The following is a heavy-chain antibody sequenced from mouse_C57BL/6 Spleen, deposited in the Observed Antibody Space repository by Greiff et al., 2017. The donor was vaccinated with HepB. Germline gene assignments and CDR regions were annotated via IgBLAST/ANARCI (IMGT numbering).Heavy chain of an antibody. CDR1: GYSITSGYY. Sequence: EVQLQESGPGLVKPSQSLSLTCSVTGYSITSGYYWNWIRQFPGNKLEWMGYISYDGSNNYNPTLKNRISITRDTSKNQFFLKLNSVTTEDTATYYCARSGSYYGNYEEGDYAMDYWGQGTSVTVSS. V-gene: IGHV3-6*01. CDR3: ARSGSYYGNYEEGDYAMDY. CDR2: ISYDGSN. J-gene: IGHJ4*01. D-gene: IGHD2-10*01.